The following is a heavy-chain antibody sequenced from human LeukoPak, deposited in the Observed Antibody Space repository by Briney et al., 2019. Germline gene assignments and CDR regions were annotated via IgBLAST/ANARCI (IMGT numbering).Heavy chain of an antibody. CDR1: GFTFSSYA. V-gene: IGHV3-23*01. Sequence: GGSLRLSCAASGFTFSSYAMNWVRQAPGKGLEWVSSISGSGGRTCYADSVKGRFTISRDNSKNTLYLQMNSLRAEDTAVYYCANPPTVTSFDHWGQGTLVTVSS. CDR2: ISGSGGRT. D-gene: IGHD4-11*01. J-gene: IGHJ4*02. CDR3: ANPPTVTSFDH.